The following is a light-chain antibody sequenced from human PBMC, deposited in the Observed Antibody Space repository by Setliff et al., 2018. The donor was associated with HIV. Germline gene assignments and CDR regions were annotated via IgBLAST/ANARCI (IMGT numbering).Light chain of an antibody. CDR3: CSYTSSLTYV. Sequence: QSALTQPASVSGSPGQSITLSCTGTSSDVGRYNFVSWYQQHPGRAPKLMIYDVTKRPSGVSDRFSGSKSGNTASLTISGLQTEDEADYYCCSYTSSLTYVFGTGTKVTVL. V-gene: IGLV2-14*03. CDR1: SSDVGRYNF. J-gene: IGLJ1*01. CDR2: DVT.